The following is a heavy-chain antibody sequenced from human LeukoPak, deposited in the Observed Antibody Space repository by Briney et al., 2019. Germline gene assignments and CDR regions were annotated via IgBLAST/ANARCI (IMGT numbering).Heavy chain of an antibody. D-gene: IGHD4-23*01. J-gene: IGHJ3*02. Sequence: ASVKVSCKASGYTFTSNHIHWVRQAPGQGLEWMGVINPSGDSTSYAPNFQGRVTMTRDTSTSTVYMELSSLRSEDTAVYYCARVPQFEAPGNAFDIWGQGTMVTVSS. CDR2: INPSGDST. CDR3: ARVPQFEAPGNAFDI. V-gene: IGHV1-46*01. CDR1: GYTFTSNH.